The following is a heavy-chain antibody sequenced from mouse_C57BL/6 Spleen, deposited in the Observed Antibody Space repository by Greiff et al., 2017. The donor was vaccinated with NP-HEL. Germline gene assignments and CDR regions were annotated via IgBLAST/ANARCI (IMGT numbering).Heavy chain of an antibody. CDR3: AISSYYYGSSYDWYFDV. Sequence: EVQLQQSGAELVKPGASVKLSCTASGFNIKDYYMHWVKQRTEQGLEWIGRCDPEDGETKYDPKFQGKATITADTSSNTAYLQLSSLTSEDTAVYYCAISSYYYGSSYDWYFDVWGTGTTVTVSS. D-gene: IGHD1-1*01. CDR1: GFNIKDYY. V-gene: IGHV14-2*01. CDR2: CDPEDGET. J-gene: IGHJ1*03.